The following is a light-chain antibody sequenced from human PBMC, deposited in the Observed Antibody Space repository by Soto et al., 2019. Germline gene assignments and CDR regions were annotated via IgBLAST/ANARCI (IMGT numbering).Light chain of an antibody. CDR2: DVT. CDR1: SSDVGGYNY. V-gene: IGLV2-14*03. J-gene: IGLJ2*01. Sequence: QSALTQPASVSGSPGQSITISCTGTSSDVGGYNYVSWYQHHPGKVPKLMIYDVTNRPSGVSSRFSGSKSDNTASLTISGLQAEDEADYYCSSYTSSSTVVFGGGTKLTVL. CDR3: SSYTSSSTVV.